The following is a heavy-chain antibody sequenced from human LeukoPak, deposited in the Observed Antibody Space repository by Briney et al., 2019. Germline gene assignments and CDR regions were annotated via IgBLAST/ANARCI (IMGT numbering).Heavy chain of an antibody. Sequence: SSETLSLTCTVSGGSISSYYWSWIRQPPGKGLEWIGYIYYGGSTNYNPSLKSRVTISVDTSKNQFSLKLSSVTAADTAVYYCARHWAYCGGDCHIFDYWGQGTLVTVSS. D-gene: IGHD2-21*02. V-gene: IGHV4-59*08. CDR1: GGSISSYY. CDR2: IYYGGST. CDR3: ARHWAYCGGDCHIFDY. J-gene: IGHJ4*02.